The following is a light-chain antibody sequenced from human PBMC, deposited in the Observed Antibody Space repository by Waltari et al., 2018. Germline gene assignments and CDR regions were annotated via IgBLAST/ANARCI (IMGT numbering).Light chain of an antibody. CDR3: QQSFSSPWT. V-gene: IGKV1-39*01. Sequence: DIQMTQSPSSLSASIGDTITVTCRARQNIRTYLNWDQQKPAKAPKLLIFGASSLPRGVPSRFSGSASGTEFTLTITNLQPDDFATYFCQQSFSSPWTFGQGTTV. CDR2: GAS. CDR1: QNIRTY. J-gene: IGKJ1*01.